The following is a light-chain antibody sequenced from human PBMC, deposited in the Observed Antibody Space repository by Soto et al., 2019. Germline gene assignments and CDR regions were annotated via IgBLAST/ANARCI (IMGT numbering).Light chain of an antibody. J-gene: IGLJ1*01. CDR3: CSYAGSPRDV. CDR1: SSDVGGYNY. CDR2: DVS. V-gene: IGLV2-11*01. Sequence: QSVLTQPRSVSGSPGQSVTISCTGTSSDVGGYNYVSWYQQHPGKAPKVMIYDVSERPSGVPDRFSGSKSGNTASLPISGRQAEDEADYYCCSYAGSPRDVFGTGTKLTVL.